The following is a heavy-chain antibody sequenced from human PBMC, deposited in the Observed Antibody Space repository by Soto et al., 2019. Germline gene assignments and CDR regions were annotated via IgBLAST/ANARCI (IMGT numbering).Heavy chain of an antibody. CDR3: ATSLFWPGYFDL. V-gene: IGHV3-53*01. Sequence: EVQLVESGGDLIQAGGSLRLSCAASEFTVSSNYMTWVRQAPGKGLECVSAIFRDGNTYYADSVKGRFTISRDNSKNTGCLQMDSLRAEDTAVYYCATSLFWPGYFDLWGRGTLVTVSS. CDR1: EFTVSSNY. D-gene: IGHD2-21*01. CDR2: IFRDGNT. J-gene: IGHJ2*01.